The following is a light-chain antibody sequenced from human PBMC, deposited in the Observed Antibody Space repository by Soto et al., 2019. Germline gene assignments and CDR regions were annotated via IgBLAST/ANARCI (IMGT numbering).Light chain of an antibody. CDR1: QSLNNG. Sequence: DIQMTQSPSTLSASVGDRVTITCRASQSLNNGLAWYQQKPGKAPKLLIYDASTLERGVPSRFGGTGSGTEFTLTISSLQPDDFATYYCQQSYSTAPITFGQGTRLEIK. CDR2: DAS. V-gene: IGKV1-5*01. J-gene: IGKJ5*01. CDR3: QQSYSTAPIT.